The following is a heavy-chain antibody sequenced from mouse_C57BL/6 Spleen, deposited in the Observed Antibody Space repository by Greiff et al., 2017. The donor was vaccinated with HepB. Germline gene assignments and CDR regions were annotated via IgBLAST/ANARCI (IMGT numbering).Heavy chain of an antibody. V-gene: IGHV1-69*01. Sequence: QVQLQQPGAELVMPGASVKLSCKASGYTFTSYWMHWVKQRPGQGLEWIGEIDPSDSYTNYNQKFKGKSTLTVDKSSSTAYMQLSSLTSEDSAVYYFARGITTVVAYYFDYWGQGTTLTVSS. CDR3: ARGITTVVAYYFDY. CDR1: GYTFTSYW. D-gene: IGHD1-1*01. J-gene: IGHJ2*01. CDR2: IDPSDSYT.